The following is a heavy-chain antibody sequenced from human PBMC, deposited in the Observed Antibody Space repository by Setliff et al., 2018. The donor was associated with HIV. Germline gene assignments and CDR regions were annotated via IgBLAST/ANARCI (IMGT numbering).Heavy chain of an antibody. Sequence: ASVKVSCKASGYIFTNYYVHWVRQAPGQGLEWMGIINPGGGTTSYPRKFRDKVTLTRDTSTSTVYMELTYLTYEDTAVYYCARAPPYSTGWGLDYWGQGTLVTVSS. CDR1: GYIFTNYY. V-gene: IGHV1-46*01. D-gene: IGHD6-19*01. J-gene: IGHJ4*02. CDR2: INPGGGTT. CDR3: ARAPPYSTGWGLDY.